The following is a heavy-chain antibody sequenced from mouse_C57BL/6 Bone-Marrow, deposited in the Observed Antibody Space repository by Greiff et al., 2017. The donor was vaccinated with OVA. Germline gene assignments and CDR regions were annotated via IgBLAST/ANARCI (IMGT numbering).Heavy chain of an antibody. CDR3: VTGTGYFDV. CDR2: INPSTGGT. J-gene: IGHJ1*03. V-gene: IGHV1-42*01. CDR1: GYSFTGYY. Sequence: DVQLQESGPELVKPGASVKISCKASGYSFTGYYMNWVKQSPEKSLEWIGEINPSTGGTTYNQKFKAKATLTVDKSSSTAYMQLKSLTSEDSAVYYCVTGTGYFDVWGTGTTVTVSS. D-gene: IGHD4-1*01.